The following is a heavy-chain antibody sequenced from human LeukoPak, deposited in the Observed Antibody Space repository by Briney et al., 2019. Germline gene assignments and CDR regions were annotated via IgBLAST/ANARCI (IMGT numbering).Heavy chain of an antibody. D-gene: IGHD2-2*01. CDR2: ISGSGGSK. CDR3: AKEGYCSSTSCYFAAFDG. J-gene: IGHJ3*01. V-gene: IGHV3-23*01. Sequence: GGSLRLSCAASGFTFSSYAMSWVRQAPGKGLEWVAAISGSGGSKYYADSVKGRFTISRDNSTITLYLQMNSRRAEDTAVYDCAKEGYCSSTSCYFAAFDGWGQGSMVTVSA. CDR1: GFTFSSYA.